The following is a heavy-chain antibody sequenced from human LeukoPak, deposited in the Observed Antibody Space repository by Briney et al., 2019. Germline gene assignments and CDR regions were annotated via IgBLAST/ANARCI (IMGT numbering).Heavy chain of an antibody. CDR2: IIFDGSST. Sequence: GGSLRLSCVASGFTFNNYWLHWVRQAPGKGLVWVSGIIFDGSSTSYADSMKGRFTISRDNAKNTLYLQMNSLRAEDTSVYFCARDTPVPGAYYLDPWGQGTLVTVSS. CDR1: GFTFNNYW. J-gene: IGHJ5*02. V-gene: IGHV3-74*01. CDR3: ARDTPVPGAYYLDP. D-gene: IGHD6-19*01.